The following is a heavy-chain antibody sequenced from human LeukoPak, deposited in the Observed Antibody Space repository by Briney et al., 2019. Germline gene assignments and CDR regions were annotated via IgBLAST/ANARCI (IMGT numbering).Heavy chain of an antibody. CDR3: ARADLLWMTTRGYYSYGMDV. Sequence: SETLSLTCIVSGYSISSGYYWGWIRQPPGKGLEWIGNIYQSGITYYNPSLKSRVSVSVDTSKNQFSLKVSSVTAADTAVYYCARADLLWMTTRGYYSYGMDVWGQGTTVTVSS. D-gene: IGHD4-17*01. CDR2: IYQSGIT. J-gene: IGHJ6*02. V-gene: IGHV4-38-2*02. CDR1: GYSISSGYY.